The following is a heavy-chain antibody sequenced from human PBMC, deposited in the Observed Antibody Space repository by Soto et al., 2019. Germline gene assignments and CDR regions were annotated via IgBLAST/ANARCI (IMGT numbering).Heavy chain of an antibody. V-gene: IGHV4-59*01. CDR2: IYYSGST. Sequence: SETLSLTCTVSGGSISSYYWSWIRQPPGKGLEWIGYIYYSGSTNYNPSLKSRVTISVDTSKNQFSLKLSSVTAADTAVCYCAGGRRYCSSTSCYDFDYWGQGTLVNVSS. CDR1: GGSISSYY. D-gene: IGHD2-2*01. J-gene: IGHJ4*02. CDR3: AGGRRYCSSTSCYDFDY.